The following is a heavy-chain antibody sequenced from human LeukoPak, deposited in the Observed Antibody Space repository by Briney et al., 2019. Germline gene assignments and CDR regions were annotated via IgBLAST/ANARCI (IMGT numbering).Heavy chain of an antibody. CDR3: ARLRRGCSGGDCYLDYYGMDV. V-gene: IGHV4-39*01. CDR1: GGSISSSSYY. J-gene: IGHJ6*02. D-gene: IGHD2-21*02. Sequence: SETLSLTCIVSGGSISSSSYYWGWIRQPPGKGLGWIGSIYYSGSTYYNPSLKSRLTISVDTSKNQFSLNLSSVTAADTAVYFCARLRRGCSGGDCYLDYYGMDVWGPGTTVTVSS. CDR2: IYYSGST.